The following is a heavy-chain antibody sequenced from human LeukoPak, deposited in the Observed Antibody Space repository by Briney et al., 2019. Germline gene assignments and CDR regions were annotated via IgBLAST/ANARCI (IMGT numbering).Heavy chain of an antibody. CDR2: ISAYNGNT. Sequence: ASVKVSCKASGYAFTSYGISWVRQAPGQGLEWMGWISAYNGNTNYAQKLQGRVTMTTDTSTSTAYMELRSLRSDDTAVYYCARALLWFGEYYFDYWGQGTLVTVSS. D-gene: IGHD3-10*01. J-gene: IGHJ4*02. V-gene: IGHV1-18*04. CDR3: ARALLWFGEYYFDY. CDR1: GYAFTSYG.